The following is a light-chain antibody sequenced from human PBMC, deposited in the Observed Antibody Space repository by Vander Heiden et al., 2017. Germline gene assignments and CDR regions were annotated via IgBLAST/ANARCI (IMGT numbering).Light chain of an antibody. CDR3: MQALQTPRT. Sequence: DIVMTQSPLSLPVTPGEPASISCRSSQSLLHSNGYNYLDWYLQKPGQSPQLLIYLGSNRAPGVPDRVSGSGSGTDFTLKISRVEAEDVGVYYCMQALQTPRTFGQGTKVEIK. CDR1: QSLLHSNGYNY. J-gene: IGKJ1*01. V-gene: IGKV2-28*01. CDR2: LGS.